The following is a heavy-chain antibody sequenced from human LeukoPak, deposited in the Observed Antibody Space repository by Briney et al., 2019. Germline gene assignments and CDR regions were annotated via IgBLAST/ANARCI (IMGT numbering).Heavy chain of an antibody. J-gene: IGHJ6*03. Sequence: GGSLRLSCDASGFTFDDYAKYWAREAAGKGLEWVSTLSWNSNTVDYADCVKVHFTICRDHAKSSVQRKLNSLTPEDTALYYCAEEISYGTYYYYYMDVWGKGTTVIVSS. CDR2: LSWNSNTV. D-gene: IGHD1-26*01. V-gene: IGHV3-9*01. CDR1: GFTFDDYA. CDR3: AEEISYGTYYYYYMDV.